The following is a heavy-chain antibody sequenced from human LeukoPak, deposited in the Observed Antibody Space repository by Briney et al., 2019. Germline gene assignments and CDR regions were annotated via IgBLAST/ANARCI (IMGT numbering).Heavy chain of an antibody. CDR2: IIPILGIA. CDR1: GGTFISYA. D-gene: IGHD3-9*01. J-gene: IGHJ6*02. CDR3: ARGRYYDILTGYYVDAGYYGMDV. Sequence: GASVTVSCKASGGTFISYAISWVRQAPGQGLEWMGRIIPILGIANYAQKLQGRVTITADESTSTAYMELSSLRSEDTAVYYCARGRYYDILTGYYVDAGYYGMDVWGQGTTVTVSS. V-gene: IGHV1-69*04.